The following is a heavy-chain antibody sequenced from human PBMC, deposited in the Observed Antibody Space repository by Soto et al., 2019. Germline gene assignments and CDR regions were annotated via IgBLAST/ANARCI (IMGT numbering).Heavy chain of an antibody. CDR1: GGSISSSSYY. D-gene: IGHD6-19*01. Sequence: SETLSLTCTVSGGSISSSSYYWGWIRQPPGKGLEWIGEINHSGSTNYNPSLKSRVTISVDTSKNQFSLKLSSVTAADTAVYYCARGGSSGWYHTPFLRYWGQGTLVTVSS. J-gene: IGHJ4*02. CDR3: ARGGSSGWYHTPFLRY. CDR2: INHSGST. V-gene: IGHV4-39*07.